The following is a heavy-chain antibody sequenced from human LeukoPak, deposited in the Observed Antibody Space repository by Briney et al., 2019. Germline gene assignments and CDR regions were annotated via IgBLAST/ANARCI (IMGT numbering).Heavy chain of an antibody. Sequence: GGSLRLSCAASGFSFSSCFMHWVRQAPGKGLEYVSGISANGGRTYYANSVKGRFTISRDNSKNTLYLHLGSLRPEDMAVYYCARGTRFITVAGTSLSFDPWGQGILVIVSS. D-gene: IGHD6-19*01. J-gene: IGHJ5*02. CDR1: GFSFSSCF. V-gene: IGHV3-64*01. CDR3: ARGTRFITVAGTSLSFDP. CDR2: ISANGGRT.